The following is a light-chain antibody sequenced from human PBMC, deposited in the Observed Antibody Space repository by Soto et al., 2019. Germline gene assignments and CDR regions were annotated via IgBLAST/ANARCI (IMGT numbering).Light chain of an antibody. J-gene: IGKJ3*01. Sequence: EIVLTQSPGTLSLSPGERATLSCRASQSVSSSYLAWYQQKPGQAPRLLIFGASSRATGIPDRFSGSGSGTDFTLTISRLEPEDFAVYYCQQYGSSQISCGCGTKVDIK. CDR3: QQYGSSQIS. CDR1: QSVSSSY. V-gene: IGKV3-20*01. CDR2: GAS.